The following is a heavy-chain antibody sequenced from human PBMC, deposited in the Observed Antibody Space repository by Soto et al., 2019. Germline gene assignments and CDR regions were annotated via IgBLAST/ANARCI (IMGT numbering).Heavy chain of an antibody. CDR1: GFTFSSYA. CDR3: ARAGTTVTTAWYLDL. CDR2: ISYDGSHK. Sequence: QVQLVESGGGVVQPGKSLRLSCAASGFTFSSYAIHWVRQAPGKGLEWVTVISYDGSHKYYADSVKDRFTISRDNSKNTLDVQMSSLRAEDTAVYYCARAGTTVTTAWYLDLWGRGTQVTVSS. V-gene: IGHV3-30-3*01. D-gene: IGHD4-17*01. J-gene: IGHJ2*01.